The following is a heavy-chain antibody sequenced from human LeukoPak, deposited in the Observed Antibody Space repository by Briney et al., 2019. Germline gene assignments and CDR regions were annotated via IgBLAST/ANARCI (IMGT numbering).Heavy chain of an antibody. D-gene: IGHD6-19*01. J-gene: IGHJ4*02. CDR2: VSTSGSYI. CDR1: GFTFGSYS. CDR3: ASQTPRRLPIAVADYFDY. Sequence: RGSLRLACAVSGFTFGSYSMNWVSQLPGKGLEWVSFVSTSGSYIYYADSVKGRFTISRDNAKNSLYLQMNSLRAEDTAVYYCASQTPRRLPIAVADYFDYWGQGTLVTVSS. V-gene: IGHV3-21*05.